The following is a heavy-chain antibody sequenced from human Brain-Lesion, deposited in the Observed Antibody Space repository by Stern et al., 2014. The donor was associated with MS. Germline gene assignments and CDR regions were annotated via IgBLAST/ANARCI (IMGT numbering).Heavy chain of an antibody. V-gene: IGHV5-51*03. D-gene: IGHD5-12*01. CDR1: GYLFDDYW. CDR3: ARSPATPSGYDRFDY. CDR2: IFPRDSNT. J-gene: IGHJ4*02. Sequence: VQLVQSGAEVKKPGESLKISCEASGYLFDDYWIGWVRQMSGRGLELVAIIFPRDSNTRYSPSVQGQVTISADKSIRTAYLQWSSLKAPNPAMYSCARSPATPSGYDRFDYWGQGALVTVSS.